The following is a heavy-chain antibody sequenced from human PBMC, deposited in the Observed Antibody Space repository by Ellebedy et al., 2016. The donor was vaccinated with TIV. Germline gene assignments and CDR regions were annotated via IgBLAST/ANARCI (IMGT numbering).Heavy chain of an antibody. V-gene: IGHV3-23*01. CDR3: ARDPVGVGPAFDV. J-gene: IGHJ3*01. CDR1: GLTFSSHA. Sequence: GESLKISCAASGLTFSSHAMSWVRQAPGKGLEWVSSITGSGDNTYSADSVKGRFTISRDNSKNTLYLQMISLRAEDTAVYYCARDPVGVGPAFDVWGQGTVVTVSS. CDR2: ITGSGDNT. D-gene: IGHD4-23*01.